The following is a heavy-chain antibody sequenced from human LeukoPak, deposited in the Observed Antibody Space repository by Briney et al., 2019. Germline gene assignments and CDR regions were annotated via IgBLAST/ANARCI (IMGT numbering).Heavy chain of an antibody. CDR1: GFTFSSYG. CDR2: ISYDGSNK. J-gene: IGHJ4*02. CDR3: ANSPRPYFDY. V-gene: IGHV3-30*18. Sequence: GRSLRLSCAASGFTFSSYGMHWVRQAPGKGLEWVAVISYDGSNKYYADSVEGRFTISRDNSKNTLYLQMNSLRAEDTAVYYCANSPRPYFDYWGQGTLVTVSS.